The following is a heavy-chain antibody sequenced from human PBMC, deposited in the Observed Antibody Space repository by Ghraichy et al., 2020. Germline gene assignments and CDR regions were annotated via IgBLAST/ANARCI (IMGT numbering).Heavy chain of an antibody. V-gene: IGHV4-59*13. CDR1: GGSINSYY. J-gene: IGHJ4*02. CDR2: ISYSGYT. Sequence: SETLSLTCTVSGGSINSYYWTWIRQPPGKGLEWIAYISYSGYTNYNPSLKSRVTISLDTSKNQFSLKLGSVTAADTAVYYCARQGGSSSPFGYWGPGTLVTVSS. D-gene: IGHD6-6*01. CDR3: ARQGGSSSPFGY.